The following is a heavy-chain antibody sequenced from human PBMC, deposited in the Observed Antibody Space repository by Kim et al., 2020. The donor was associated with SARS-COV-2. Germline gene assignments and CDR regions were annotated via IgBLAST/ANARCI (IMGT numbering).Heavy chain of an antibody. Sequence: ASVKVSCKASGYTFTSYGISWVRQAPGRGLEWMGWISAYNGNTNYAQKLQGRVTMTTDTSTSTAYMELRSLRSDDTAVYYCAREGLRYDSSDFPDDYWGQGTLVTVSS. CDR3: AREGLRYDSSDFPDDY. D-gene: IGHD3-22*01. CDR2: ISAYNGNT. J-gene: IGHJ4*02. CDR1: GYTFTSYG. V-gene: IGHV1-18*01.